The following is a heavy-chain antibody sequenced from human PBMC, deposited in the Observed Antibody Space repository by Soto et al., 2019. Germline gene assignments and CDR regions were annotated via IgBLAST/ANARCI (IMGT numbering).Heavy chain of an antibody. V-gene: IGHV4-59*01. CDR1: AGSISSYY. D-gene: IGHD6-13*01. Sequence: SETLSLTCTVSAGSISSYYWSWIRQPPGKGLEWIGYIYYSGSTNYNPSLKSRVTISVDTSKNQFSLKLSSVTAADTAVYYCARGGYSSSWPNNWFDPWGQGTLVTVSS. CDR3: ARGGYSSSWPNNWFDP. CDR2: IYYSGST. J-gene: IGHJ5*02.